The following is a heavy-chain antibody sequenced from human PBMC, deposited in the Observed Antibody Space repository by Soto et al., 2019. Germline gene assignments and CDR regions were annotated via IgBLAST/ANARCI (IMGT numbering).Heavy chain of an antibody. CDR1: GFTFSNAW. CDR3: TLERAAAGTGWSYAEYFQH. Sequence: GGSLRLSCAASGFTFSNAWMSWVRQAPGKGLEWVGRIKSKTDGGKTGYAAPVKGRFTSSSNDSKNTLYLQMNSLKTEDTAGYYCTLERAAAGTGWSYAEYFQHWGQGTLVTVSS. V-gene: IGHV3-15*01. CDR2: IKSKTDGGKT. D-gene: IGHD6-13*01. J-gene: IGHJ1*01.